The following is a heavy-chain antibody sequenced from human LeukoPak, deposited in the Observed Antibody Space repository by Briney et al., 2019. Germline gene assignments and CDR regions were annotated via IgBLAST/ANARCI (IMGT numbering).Heavy chain of an antibody. J-gene: IGHJ4*02. Sequence: GGSLRLSCAASGFTHSRYCMRWVREAPGKGREWGANIKQDGSEKYYVDSVKGRFTISRDNAKNSLYLQMNSLRADDTGVYYCARVQRYCSGGSCYADLIDYWGQGTLVTVSS. CDR1: GFTHSRYC. D-gene: IGHD2-15*01. V-gene: IGHV3-7*01. CDR3: ARVQRYCSGGSCYADLIDY. CDR2: IKQDGSEK.